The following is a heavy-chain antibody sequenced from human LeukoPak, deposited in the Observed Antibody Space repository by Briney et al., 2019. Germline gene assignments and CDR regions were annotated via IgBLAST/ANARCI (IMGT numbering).Heavy chain of an antibody. CDR1: GYTFTTYG. Sequence: GASVKVSCKASGYTFTTYGISWVRQAPGQGLEWMGWIDAYNGNTKYARKLQGRVSMTTDTSTSTDYMALRSIRSDETAVYYCARDYGSGSYRFDYWGQGTLVTVSS. D-gene: IGHD3-10*01. CDR2: IDAYNGNT. V-gene: IGHV1-18*01. J-gene: IGHJ4*02. CDR3: ARDYGSGSYRFDY.